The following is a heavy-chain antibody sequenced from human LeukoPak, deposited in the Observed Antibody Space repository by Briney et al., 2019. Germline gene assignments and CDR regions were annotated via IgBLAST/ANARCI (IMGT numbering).Heavy chain of an antibody. CDR1: GFTFSSYG. V-gene: IGHV3-30*02. Sequence: PGGSLRLSCAASGFTFSSYGMHWVRQAPGKGLEWVAFIRYDGSNKYYADSVKGRFTISRDNSKNTLYLQMNSLRAEDTAVYYCAKGAVAASLGKRYYFDYWGQGTLVTVSS. D-gene: IGHD6-19*01. J-gene: IGHJ4*02. CDR3: AKGAVAASLGKRYYFDY. CDR2: IRYDGSNK.